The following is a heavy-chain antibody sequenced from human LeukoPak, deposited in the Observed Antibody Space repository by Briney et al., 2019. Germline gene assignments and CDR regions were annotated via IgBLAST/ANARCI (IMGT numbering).Heavy chain of an antibody. CDR2: IYYSGTT. Sequence: PSETLSLTCTVSGGSISSYYWSWIRQTPGKGLEWIGYIYYSGTTNYDPSLKSRVTISVDTSKNQFPLMLSSVTAADTAVYYCARGVYIAAAQYGYWGQGTLVTVSS. CDR1: GGSISSYY. V-gene: IGHV4-59*01. D-gene: IGHD6-13*01. CDR3: ARGVYIAAAQYGY. J-gene: IGHJ4*02.